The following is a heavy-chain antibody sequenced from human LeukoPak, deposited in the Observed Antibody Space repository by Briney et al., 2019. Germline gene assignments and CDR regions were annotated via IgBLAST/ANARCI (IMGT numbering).Heavy chain of an antibody. J-gene: IGHJ6*03. V-gene: IGHV1-8*01. CDR2: MNPNSGNT. Sequence: ASVKVSCKASGYTFTSYDINWVRQATGQGLEWMGWMNPNSGNTGYAQKFQGRVTMTRNTSISTAYMELSSLRSEDTAVYYCARARAQRWKQLQGYYYYMDVWGKGTTVTVPS. D-gene: IGHD5-24*01. CDR1: GYTFTSYD. CDR3: ARARAQRWKQLQGYYYYMDV.